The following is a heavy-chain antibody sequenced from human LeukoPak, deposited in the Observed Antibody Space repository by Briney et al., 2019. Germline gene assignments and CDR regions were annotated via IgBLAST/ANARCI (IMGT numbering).Heavy chain of an antibody. J-gene: IGHJ4*02. CDR1: GFIFRDYA. V-gene: IGHV3-23*01. D-gene: IGHD3-10*01. CDR2: LRGDGET. Sequence: GGSLRLSCVASGFIFRDYAMSWVRQTPAGGLEWVSSLRGDGETFYTDSVKGRFTLSRDHSRNTVYLQLSNLRAEDTAVYFCAKRGVEIRGLLVIGYHKETSYFDHWGQGVLVTVSS. CDR3: AKRGVEIRGLLVIGYHKETSYFDH.